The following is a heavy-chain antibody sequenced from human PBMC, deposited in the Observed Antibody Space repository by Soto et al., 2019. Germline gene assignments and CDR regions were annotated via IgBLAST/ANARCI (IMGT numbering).Heavy chain of an antibody. V-gene: IGHV1-8*01. D-gene: IGHD3-10*01. CDR2: MNPNSGNT. CDR3: ARDREVLLWFGELLGGGMDV. Sequence: ASVKVSCKASGYTFTSYDINWVRQATGQGFEWKGWMNPNSGNTGYAQKIQGKITITRDTSITTAYIEMSNLKTEDTAVYYCARDREVLLWFGELLGGGMDVWG. CDR1: GYTFTSYD. J-gene: IGHJ6*02.